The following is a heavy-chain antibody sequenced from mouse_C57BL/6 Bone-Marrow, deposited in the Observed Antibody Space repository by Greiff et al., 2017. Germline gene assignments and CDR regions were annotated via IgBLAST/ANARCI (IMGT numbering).Heavy chain of an antibody. CDR3: ASITTVGAKGYFDV. CDR2: IDPEDGET. CDR1: GFNIKDYY. J-gene: IGHJ1*03. D-gene: IGHD1-1*01. V-gene: IGHV14-2*01. Sequence: EVKLVESGAELVKPGASVKLSCTASGFNIKDYYMHWVKQRTEQGLEWIGRIDPEDGETKYAPKFQGKATITADTSSNTAYLQLSSLTSEDTAVYYCASITTVGAKGYFDVWGTGTTVTVSS.